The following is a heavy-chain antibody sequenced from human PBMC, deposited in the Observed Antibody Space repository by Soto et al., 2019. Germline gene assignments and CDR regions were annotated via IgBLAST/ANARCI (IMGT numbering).Heavy chain of an antibody. V-gene: IGHV3-23*01. CDR2: ISGSGDYT. J-gene: IGHJ4*02. CDR1: GFTFSIYA. D-gene: IGHD6-19*01. Sequence: EVQLLESGGGLVQPGGSLRLSCAASGFTFSIYAMSWVRQAPGKGLEWVSAISGSGDYTYYADSVKGRFAISRDNSKNTLYLQMNSLRAEDTAVYYCAKVLKAVAGTYDYWGQGPWSPSPQ. CDR3: AKVLKAVAGTYDY.